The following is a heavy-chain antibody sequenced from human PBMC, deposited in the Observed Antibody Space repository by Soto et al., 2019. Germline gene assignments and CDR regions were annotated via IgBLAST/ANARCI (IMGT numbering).Heavy chain of an antibody. Sequence: GESLKISCKGSGYSFTSYWIGWVRQMPGKGLEWMGIIYPGDSDTRNSPSFQGQVTNSADKSISTAYLQWSSLNASDTAMYYCARRYDSSGYYYWGQGTLVTVSS. CDR3: ARRYDSSGYYY. J-gene: IGHJ4*02. D-gene: IGHD3-22*01. CDR2: IYPGDSDT. V-gene: IGHV5-51*01. CDR1: GYSFTSYW.